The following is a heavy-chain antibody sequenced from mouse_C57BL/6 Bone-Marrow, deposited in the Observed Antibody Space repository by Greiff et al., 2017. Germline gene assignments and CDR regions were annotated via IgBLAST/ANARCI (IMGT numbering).Heavy chain of an antibody. V-gene: IGHV5-4*03. Sequence: VKLVESGGGLVKPGGSLKLSCAASGFTFSSYAMSWVRQTPEKRLEWVATISDGGSYTYYPDNVKGRFTISRDNAKNNLYLQMSHLKSEDTAMYYCARGAYGSSYGYFDVWGTGTTVTVSS. CDR1: GFTFSSYA. J-gene: IGHJ1*03. CDR3: ARGAYGSSYGYFDV. D-gene: IGHD1-1*01. CDR2: ISDGGSYT.